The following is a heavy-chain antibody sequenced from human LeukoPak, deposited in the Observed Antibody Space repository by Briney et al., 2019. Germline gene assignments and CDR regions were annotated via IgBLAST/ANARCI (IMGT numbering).Heavy chain of an antibody. J-gene: IGHJ4*02. V-gene: IGHV4-39*07. CDR1: GGSISSSSYY. CDR2: IYYSGST. Sequence: SETLSLTCTVSGGSISSSSYYWGWIRQPPGKGLEWIGSIYYSGSTYYNPSLKSRVTISVDTSKNQFSLKLSSVTAADTAVYYCARSEYSSSSEYDYWGQGTLVTVSS. CDR3: ARSEYSSSSEYDY. D-gene: IGHD6-6*01.